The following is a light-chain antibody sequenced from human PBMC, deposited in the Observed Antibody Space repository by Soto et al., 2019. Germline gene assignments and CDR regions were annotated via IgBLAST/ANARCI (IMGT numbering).Light chain of an antibody. CDR3: CSYAGSSTLYV. Sequence: QSVLTQPASVSGSPGQSITISCPGTSSDVGSYNLVSWYQQHPGKAPKLMIYEVSKRPSGVSTRFSGSKSGNTASLTISGLQAEDEADYYCCSYAGSSTLYVFGTGTKVTVL. V-gene: IGLV2-23*02. CDR2: EVS. J-gene: IGLJ1*01. CDR1: SSDVGSYNL.